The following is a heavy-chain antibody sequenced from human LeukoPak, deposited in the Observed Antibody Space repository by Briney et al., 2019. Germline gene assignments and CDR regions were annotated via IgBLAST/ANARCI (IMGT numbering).Heavy chain of an antibody. V-gene: IGHV3-49*04. CDR3: TRVGGSGSYYKLDYYYGMDV. J-gene: IGHJ6*02. Sequence: GGSLRLSCTASGFTFGDYAMSWVRQAPGKGLEWVGFIRRKAYGGTTEYAASVKGRFTISRDDSKSIAYLQMNSLKTEDTAVYYCTRVGGSGSYYKLDYYYGMDVWGQGTTVTVSS. CDR1: GFTFGDYA. CDR2: IRRKAYGGTT. D-gene: IGHD3-10*01.